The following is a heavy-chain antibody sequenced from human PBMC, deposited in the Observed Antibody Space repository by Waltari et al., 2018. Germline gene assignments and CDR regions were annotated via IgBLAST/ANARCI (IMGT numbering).Heavy chain of an antibody. CDR2: IYYSGRT. V-gene: IGHV4-39*01. D-gene: IGHD3-10*01. CDR1: GGSISSSSYY. J-gene: IGHJ4*02. Sequence: QLQLQESGPGLVKPSETLSLTCTVSGGSISSSSYYWGWIRQPPGKGLEWIGRIYYSGRTYYNPSLKSRVTISVDTSKNQFSLKLSSVTAADTAVYYCARLTMVRGAFDYWGQGTLVTVSS. CDR3: ARLTMVRGAFDY.